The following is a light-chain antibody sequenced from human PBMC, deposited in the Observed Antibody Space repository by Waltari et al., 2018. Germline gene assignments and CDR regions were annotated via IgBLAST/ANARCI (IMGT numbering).Light chain of an antibody. CDR2: GAS. CDR1: QSVSSSY. CDR3: QQYGNSPT. Sequence: IVLTQSPGSLSLSPGERATLSCRASQSVSSSYLAWYQQKPGQAPRLLIYGASSRATGISDRFSGSGSGTDFTLTISRLEPEDFAVYYCQQYGNSPTFGPGTKVDIK. J-gene: IGKJ3*01. V-gene: IGKV3-20*01.